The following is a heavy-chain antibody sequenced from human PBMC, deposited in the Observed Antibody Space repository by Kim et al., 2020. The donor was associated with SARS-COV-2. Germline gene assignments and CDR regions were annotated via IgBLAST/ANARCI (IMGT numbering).Heavy chain of an antibody. J-gene: IGHJ4*02. Sequence: SETLSLTCAVYGGSFSGYYWSWIRQPPGKGLEWIGEINHSGSTNYNPSLKSRVTISVDTSKNQFSLKLSSVTAADTAVYYCARGLGATAHWGQGTLVTVSS. CDR2: INHSGST. CDR3: ARGLGATAH. D-gene: IGHD5-12*01. CDR1: GGSFSGYY. V-gene: IGHV4-34*01.